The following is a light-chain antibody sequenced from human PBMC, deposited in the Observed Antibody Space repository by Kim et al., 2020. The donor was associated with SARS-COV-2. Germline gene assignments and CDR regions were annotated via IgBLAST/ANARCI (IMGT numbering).Light chain of an antibody. CDR3: QQYDNWPPYT. CDR1: QSVNTN. J-gene: IGKJ2*01. V-gene: IGKV3-15*01. CDR2: GAS. Sequence: EVVMTQSPATLSVSPGERATLSCRASQSVNTNLAWYQQQPGQAPRILIYGASTRATDIPARFSGSGSGTEFTLIISSLQSEDIAVYYCQQYDNWPPYTFGQGTKLEI.